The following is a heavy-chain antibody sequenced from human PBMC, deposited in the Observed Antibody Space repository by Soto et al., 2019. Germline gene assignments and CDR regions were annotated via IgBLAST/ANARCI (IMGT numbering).Heavy chain of an antibody. CDR3: ARGMITIFGVVTHNDNWFDP. J-gene: IGHJ5*02. CDR2: IYYSGST. Sequence: SETLSLTCTVSGGSISSGGYYWSWVRQHPGKGLEWIGYIYYSGSTYYNPSLKSRVTISVDTSKNQFSLKLSSVTAADTAVYYCARGMITIFGVVTHNDNWFDPWGQGTLVTAPQ. CDR1: GGSISSGGYY. V-gene: IGHV4-31*03. D-gene: IGHD3-3*01.